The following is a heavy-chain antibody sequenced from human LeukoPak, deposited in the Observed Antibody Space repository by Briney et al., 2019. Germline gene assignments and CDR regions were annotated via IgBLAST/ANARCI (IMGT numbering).Heavy chain of an antibody. CDR2: NTGSGGNT. Sequence: GGSLRLSCAASGFTFSSYAMSWVRQAPGKGLEWVSVNTGSGGNTYYADSVKGRFAVSRDISNNTLYLHMSSLRAEDTAVYYCGKGGWLENWGQGTLVTVSS. J-gene: IGHJ4*02. D-gene: IGHD6-19*01. CDR1: GFTFSSYA. V-gene: IGHV3-23*01. CDR3: GKGGWLEN.